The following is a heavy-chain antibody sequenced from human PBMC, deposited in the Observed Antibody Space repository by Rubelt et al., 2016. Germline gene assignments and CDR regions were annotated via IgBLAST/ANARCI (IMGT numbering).Heavy chain of an antibody. CDR2: IYSGGST. D-gene: IGHD3-22*01. CDR3: AREGYYDSSGYHGFDY. Sequence: QVQLVESGGGVVQPGRSLRLSCAASGFTFSSYGMHWVRQAPGKGLEWVSVIYSGGSTYYADSVKGRFTISRDNSKNTLYLQMSSLRDEDTAVYYCAREGYYDSSGYHGFDYWGQGTLVTVSS. J-gene: IGHJ4*02. CDR1: GFTFSSYG. V-gene: IGHV3-NL1*01.